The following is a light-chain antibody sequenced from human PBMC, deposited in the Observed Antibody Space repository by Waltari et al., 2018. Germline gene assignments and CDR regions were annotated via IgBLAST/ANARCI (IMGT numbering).Light chain of an antibody. Sequence: DIQMTQSPSSLSASVGDGVTITCRASQRIINYLTWYQQKPGKAPKVLLHAASSLQSGVPSRFSGSGSGTDFTLTISSLQPEDFATYYCQQSYSPPFTFGQGTRLEIK. J-gene: IGKJ5*01. CDR2: AAS. CDR1: QRIINY. CDR3: QQSYSPPFT. V-gene: IGKV1-39*01.